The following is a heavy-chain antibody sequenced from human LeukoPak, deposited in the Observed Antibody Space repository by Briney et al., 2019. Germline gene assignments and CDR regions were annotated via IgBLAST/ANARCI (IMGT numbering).Heavy chain of an antibody. V-gene: IGHV3-23*01. CDR1: GFTFSSYA. D-gene: IGHD5-12*01. CDR3: ARGYSGYVGNFDY. Sequence: GSLRPSSPSPGFTFSSYAMRWVRQAPAQGLEWGLAISGSGGSTYYADSVKGRLTISRDNSRTTLYLQMNSLRAEDTAVYYCARGYSGYVGNFDYWGEGSLVTVSS. CDR2: ISGSGGST. J-gene: IGHJ4*02.